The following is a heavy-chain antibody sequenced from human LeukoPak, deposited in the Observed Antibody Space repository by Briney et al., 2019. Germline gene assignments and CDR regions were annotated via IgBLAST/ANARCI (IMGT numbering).Heavy chain of an antibody. CDR2: IYHSGST. J-gene: IGHJ2*01. CDR3: ARDPPWERFFDL. D-gene: IGHD1-1*01. CDR1: GGSISSGGYY. Sequence: SETLSLTCTVSGGSISSGGYYWSWIRQPPGKGLEWIGYIYHSGSTYYNPSLKSRVTISVDRSKNQFSLKLSSVTAADTAVYYCARDPPWERFFDLWGRGTLVTVSS. V-gene: IGHV4-30-2*01.